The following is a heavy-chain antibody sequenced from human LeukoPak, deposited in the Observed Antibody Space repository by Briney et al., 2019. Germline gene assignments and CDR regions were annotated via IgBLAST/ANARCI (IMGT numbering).Heavy chain of an antibody. J-gene: IGHJ4*02. D-gene: IGHD6-13*01. Sequence: KPSETLSLTCTVSGYSISSGYYWGWIRQPPGKGLEWIGSIYHSGSTYYNPSLKSRVTISVDTSKNQFSLKLSSVTAADTAVYYCAREHWGQQLVSPQYDYWGQGTLVTVSS. CDR1: GYSISSGYY. V-gene: IGHV4-38-2*02. CDR3: AREHWGQQLVSPQYDY. CDR2: IYHSGST.